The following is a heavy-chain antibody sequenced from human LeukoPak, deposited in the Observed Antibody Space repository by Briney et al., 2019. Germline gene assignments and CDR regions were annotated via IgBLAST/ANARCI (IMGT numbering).Heavy chain of an antibody. CDR3: AKEYRDGWSYFDY. Sequence: GGSLRLSCAASGFTFSSYATSWVRQAPGKGLEWVSAISGSGGSTYHADSVKGRFTISRDNSKNTLYLQMNSLRAEDTAVYYCAKEYRDGWSYFDYWGQGTLVTVSS. D-gene: IGHD2-8*01. CDR1: GFTFSSYA. J-gene: IGHJ4*02. V-gene: IGHV3-23*01. CDR2: ISGSGGST.